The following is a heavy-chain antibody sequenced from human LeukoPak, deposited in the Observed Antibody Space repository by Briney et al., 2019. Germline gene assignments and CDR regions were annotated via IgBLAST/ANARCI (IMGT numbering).Heavy chain of an antibody. CDR3: ARARNLYRSGNNCYGGAHDS. J-gene: IGHJ4*02. CDR2: VYYSGST. V-gene: IGHV4-61*01. D-gene: IGHD2-15*01. Sequence: SETLSLTCTVSGGSVSSGRFYWSYIRQSPGEGLVWIGYVYYSGSTNYNPSLKSRVTMSVDTSTNQFSLRLSSVTAADTAVYYCARARNLYRSGNNCYGGAHDSWGQGTLVTVSS. CDR1: GGSVSSGRFY.